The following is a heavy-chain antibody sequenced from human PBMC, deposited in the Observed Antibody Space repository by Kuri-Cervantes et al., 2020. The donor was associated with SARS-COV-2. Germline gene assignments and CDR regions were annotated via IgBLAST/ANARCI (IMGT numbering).Heavy chain of an antibody. J-gene: IGHJ5*02. D-gene: IGHD3-3*01. V-gene: IGHV1-46*01. CDR3: ARDKGEYYDFWSGYSRTACWFDP. Sequence: ASVKVSCKASGYTFTSYYMHWVRQAPGQGLEWMGIINPSGGSTSYAQKFQGRVTMTRDTSTSTVYMELRSLRSEDTAVYYCARDKGEYYDFWSGYSRTACWFDPWGQGTLVTVSS. CDR2: INPSGGST. CDR1: GYTFTSYY.